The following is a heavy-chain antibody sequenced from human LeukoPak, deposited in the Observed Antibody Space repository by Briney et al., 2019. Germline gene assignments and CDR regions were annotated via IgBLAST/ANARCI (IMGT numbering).Heavy chain of an antibody. CDR2: INHSGST. CDR1: GESFSGYC. Sequence: SETLSLTCTVYGESFSGYCWSWIRQPPGKGLEWIGEINHSGSTNYNPSLKSRVIISLDTSKNQFSLKLSSMTAADTAVYYCASTERCSTTCPLDYWGQGILVTVSS. J-gene: IGHJ4*02. D-gene: IGHD2-2*01. V-gene: IGHV4-34*01. CDR3: ASTERCSTTCPLDY.